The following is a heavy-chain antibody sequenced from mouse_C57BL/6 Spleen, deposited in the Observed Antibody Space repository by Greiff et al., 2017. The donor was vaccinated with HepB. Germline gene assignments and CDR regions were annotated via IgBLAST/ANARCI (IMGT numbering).Heavy chain of an antibody. CDR1: GYTFTSYW. Sequence: VKLQQPGAELVKPGASVKMSCKASGYTFTSYWITWVKQRPGQGLEWIGDIYPGSGSTNYNEKFKSKATLTVDTSSSTAYMQLSSLTSEDSAVYYCARCRIDYDGAYYFDYWGQGTTLTVSS. CDR2: IYPGSGST. V-gene: IGHV1-55*01. J-gene: IGHJ2*01. CDR3: ARCRIDYDGAYYFDY. D-gene: IGHD2-4*01.